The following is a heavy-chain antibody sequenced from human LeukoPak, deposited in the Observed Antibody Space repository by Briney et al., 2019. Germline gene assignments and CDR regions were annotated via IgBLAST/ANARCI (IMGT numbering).Heavy chain of an antibody. D-gene: IGHD5-24*01. Sequence: GASVKVSCKASGGTFSSYAISRVRQAPGQGLEWMGGIIPIFGTANYAQKFQGRVTITTDESTSTAYMELSSLRSEDTAVYYCASAEMATMKIDAFDIWGQGTMVTVSS. CDR1: GGTFSSYA. CDR3: ASAEMATMKIDAFDI. V-gene: IGHV1-69*05. CDR2: IIPIFGTA. J-gene: IGHJ3*02.